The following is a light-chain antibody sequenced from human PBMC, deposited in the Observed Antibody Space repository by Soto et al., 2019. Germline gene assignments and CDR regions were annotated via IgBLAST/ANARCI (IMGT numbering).Light chain of an antibody. J-gene: IGKJ1*01. Sequence: EIVLTQSPGTLSLSPGERATLSCRASQIVTSNYLAWYQQKPGQAPRLLIFGASIRATGLPDRFSGGGSGTDFTLTISRLEPEDFAVYYCQQYGSSPETFGQGTKVDIK. CDR3: QQYGSSPET. CDR1: QIVTSNY. CDR2: GAS. V-gene: IGKV3-20*01.